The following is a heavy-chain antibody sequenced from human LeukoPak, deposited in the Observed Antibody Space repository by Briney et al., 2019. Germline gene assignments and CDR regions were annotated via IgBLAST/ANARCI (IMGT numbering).Heavy chain of an antibody. CDR1: GFTFDDYA. Sequence: GGSLRLSCAASGFTFDDYAMHWVRQAPGKGLEWVSGISWNSGSIGCADSVKGRFTISRDNAKNSLYLQMNSLRAEDTALYYCAKALLRYFDWDYYYGMDVWGXGTTVTXSS. V-gene: IGHV3-9*01. D-gene: IGHD3-9*01. CDR2: ISWNSGSI. CDR3: AKALLRYFDWDYYYGMDV. J-gene: IGHJ6*01.